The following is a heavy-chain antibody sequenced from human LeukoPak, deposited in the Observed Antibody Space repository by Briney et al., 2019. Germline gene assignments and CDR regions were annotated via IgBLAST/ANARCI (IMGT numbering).Heavy chain of an antibody. J-gene: IGHJ4*02. CDR3: TKDPGHVLRSFDYSEY. CDR1: GFTFSTYS. V-gene: IGHV3-21*01. Sequence: GGSLRLSCAASGFTFSTYSMNWVRQAPGKGLEWVSSISSNSRYIYYADSVKGRFTISRDNARSSLFLQMNSLRAENTAVYYCTKDPGHVLRSFDYSEYWGQGTRVTVSS. CDR2: ISSNSRYI. D-gene: IGHD3-9*01.